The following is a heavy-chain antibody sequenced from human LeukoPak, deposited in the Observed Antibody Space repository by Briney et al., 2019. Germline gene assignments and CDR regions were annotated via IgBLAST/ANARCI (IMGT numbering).Heavy chain of an antibody. D-gene: IGHD4-23*01. J-gene: IGHJ4*02. CDR2: IYYSGST. CDR3: ARDSGNGFDY. CDR1: GGSISSGGYY. V-gene: IGHV4-31*03. Sequence: SETLSLTCTVSGGSISSGGYYWSWIRQHPGKGLEWIGYIYYSGSTYYNPSLKSRATISVDTSKNQFSLKLSSVTAAGTAVYYCARDSGNGFDYWGQGTLVTVSS.